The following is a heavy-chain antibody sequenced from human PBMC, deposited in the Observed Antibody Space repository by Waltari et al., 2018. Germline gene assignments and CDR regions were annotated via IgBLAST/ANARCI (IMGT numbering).Heavy chain of an antibody. CDR1: GYIFTGYN. Sequence: QVQLVQSGAEVKKPGASMKVSCTASGYIFTGYNLHWVRQAPGQGLEWMGRINPNSGATNYTQKFQGRVTMTRDKSISTAYMELSRLRSDDTAVYYCAREGPEGLDYGGQGTLVTVSS. CDR2: INPNSGAT. J-gene: IGHJ4*02. V-gene: IGHV1-2*06. CDR3: AREGPEGLDY.